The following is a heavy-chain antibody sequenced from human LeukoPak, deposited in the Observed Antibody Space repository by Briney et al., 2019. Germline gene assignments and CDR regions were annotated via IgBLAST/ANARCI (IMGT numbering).Heavy chain of an antibody. Sequence: GASVKVSCKASGYTFTSYDINWVRQATGQGLEWMGWMNPNSGNTGYAQKFQGRVTMTRNTSISTAYMELSSLRSEDTAVYYCARTLVEMATIVEDYWGQGTLATVSS. V-gene: IGHV1-8*01. D-gene: IGHD5-24*01. CDR2: MNPNSGNT. CDR3: ARTLVEMATIVEDY. CDR1: GYTFTSYD. J-gene: IGHJ4*02.